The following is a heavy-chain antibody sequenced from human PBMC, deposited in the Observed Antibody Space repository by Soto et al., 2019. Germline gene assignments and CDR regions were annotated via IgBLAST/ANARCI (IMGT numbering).Heavy chain of an antibody. V-gene: IGHV3-23*01. Sequence: EVQLLESGGGLVQPGGSLRLSCAASGFTFSSYAMRWVRQAPGKGLEWVSVISGSGDSKYYADSVKGRFTISRDNSNNTLYLQMNSLIVEDTTVYYCAKRAYGSDFDYWGQGTLVTVSS. D-gene: IGHD3-10*01. CDR2: ISGSGDSK. CDR1: GFTFSSYA. CDR3: AKRAYGSDFDY. J-gene: IGHJ4*02.